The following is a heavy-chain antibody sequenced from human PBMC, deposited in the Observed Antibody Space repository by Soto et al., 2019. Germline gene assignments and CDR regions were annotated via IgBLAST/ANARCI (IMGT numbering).Heavy chain of an antibody. CDR3: ARQMDGYGSGSYYKHYYYYGMDV. J-gene: IGHJ6*02. Sequence: GESLKISCKGSGYSFTSYWIGWVRQMPGKGLEWMGIIYPGDPDTRYSPSFQGQVTISADKSTSTAYLQWSSLKASDTAMYYCARQMDGYGSGSYYKHYYYYGMDVWGQGTTVTVSS. CDR2: IYPGDPDT. V-gene: IGHV5-51*01. CDR1: GYSFTSYW. D-gene: IGHD3-10*01.